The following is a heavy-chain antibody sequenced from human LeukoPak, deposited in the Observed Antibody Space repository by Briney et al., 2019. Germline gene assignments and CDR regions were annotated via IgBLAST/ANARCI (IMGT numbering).Heavy chain of an antibody. CDR1: GDSITSGSHW. V-gene: IGHV4-61*02. D-gene: IGHD5-12*01. CDR3: ARGLYSGYSRNVFDI. CDR2: INTSGTT. Sequence: SETLSLTCTVSGDSITSGSHWWTWIRQPAGKRLEWIGRINTSGTTNYNPSLKSRVTISVDTSKNQFSLNLNSVTAADTAVYYCARGLYSGYSRNVFDIWGQGTMVTVSS. J-gene: IGHJ3*02.